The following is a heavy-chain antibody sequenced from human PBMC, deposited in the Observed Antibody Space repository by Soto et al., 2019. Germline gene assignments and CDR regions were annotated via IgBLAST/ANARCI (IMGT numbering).Heavy chain of an antibody. CDR1: GGSISSGGYF. J-gene: IGHJ5*02. CDR2: IYHSGST. D-gene: IGHD2-21*02. CDR3: ARVRGPYCGGHCSPPTPNWFDP. V-gene: IGHV4-30-2*01. Sequence: QLQLQESGSGLVKPSQTLSLTCAVSGGSISSGGYFWSWIRQPPGKGLEWIGYIYHSGSTYYNPSRRSRVSRSVDRSTNQFYRKLSSRTAADTAVYYCARVRGPYCGGHCSPPTPNWFDPWGQGNLVTVSS.